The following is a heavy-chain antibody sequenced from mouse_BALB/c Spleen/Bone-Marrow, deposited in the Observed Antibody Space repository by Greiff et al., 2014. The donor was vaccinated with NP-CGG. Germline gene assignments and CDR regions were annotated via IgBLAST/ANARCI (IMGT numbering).Heavy chain of an antibody. J-gene: IGHJ4*01. CDR2: ITKGGGST. CDR3: ARQLAYAMDY. Sequence: EVKLVESGGGLVQPGGSLKLSCATSGFTFSDYYMYWVRQTPEERLEWVAYITKGGGSTYYPDIVKGRFTISRDNAKNTLYLQMSRLKSEDTAMYYCARQLAYAMDYWGQGTSVTVSS. CDR1: GFTFSDYY. D-gene: IGHD4-1*01. V-gene: IGHV5-12*02.